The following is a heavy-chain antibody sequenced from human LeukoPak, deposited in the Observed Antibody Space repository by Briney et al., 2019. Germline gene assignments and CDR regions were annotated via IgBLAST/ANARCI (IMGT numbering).Heavy chain of an antibody. Sequence: PGGSLRLSCAASGFTFSSYSMNWVRQAPGKGLEWVAFIRYDGSNKYYADSVKGRFTISRDNSKNTLYLQMNSLRAEDTAVYYCAKGKGDYGPLVDYWGQGTLVTVSS. CDR3: AKGKGDYGPLVDY. CDR2: IRYDGSNK. CDR1: GFTFSSYS. V-gene: IGHV3-30*02. D-gene: IGHD4-17*01. J-gene: IGHJ4*02.